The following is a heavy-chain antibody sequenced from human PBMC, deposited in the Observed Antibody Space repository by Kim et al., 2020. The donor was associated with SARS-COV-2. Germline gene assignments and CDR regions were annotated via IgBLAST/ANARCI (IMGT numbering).Heavy chain of an antibody. D-gene: IGHD6-19*01. CDR2: ISSSSYSI. J-gene: IGHJ5*02. CDR3: ARGETVGLAPGFDT. Sequence: GGSLRLSCEASGFTFSTHSMNWVRQAPGKGLEWVSSISSSSYSIYYADSVKDRFIISRDNAKNSLYLQMNSLRAEDNAVYYCARGETVGLAPGFDTWGQGTLVTVSS. V-gene: IGHV3-21*01. CDR1: GFTFSTHS.